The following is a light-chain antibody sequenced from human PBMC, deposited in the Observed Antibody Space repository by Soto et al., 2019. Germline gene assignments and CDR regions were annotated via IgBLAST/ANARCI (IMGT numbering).Light chain of an antibody. J-gene: IGKJ4*01. CDR2: TAS. V-gene: IGKV1-39*01. Sequence: DIQMTQSPSSLSASAGDRVTITCRASQSISNYLNWYQQKPGTAPKLLIYTASSLQSGVPSRFSGSGSGTDFTLTISSLQPEDFATYYCQQSHSTPLTFGGGTKVEIK. CDR1: QSISNY. CDR3: QQSHSTPLT.